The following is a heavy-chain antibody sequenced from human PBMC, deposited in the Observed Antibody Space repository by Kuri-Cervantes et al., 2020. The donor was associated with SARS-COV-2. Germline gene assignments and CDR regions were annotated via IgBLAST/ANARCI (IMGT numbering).Heavy chain of an antibody. CDR1: GFTFSSYA. V-gene: IGHV3-23*01. CDR2: ISGSGGST. Sequence: GESLKISCAASGFTFSSYAMSWVRQAPGKGLEWVSAISGSGGSTYYADSVKGRFTISRDNSKNTLYLQMNSLRAEDKAVYYCAKVSWGYYFDCWGQGTLVTVSS. CDR3: AKVSWGYYFDC. D-gene: IGHD3-16*01. J-gene: IGHJ4*02.